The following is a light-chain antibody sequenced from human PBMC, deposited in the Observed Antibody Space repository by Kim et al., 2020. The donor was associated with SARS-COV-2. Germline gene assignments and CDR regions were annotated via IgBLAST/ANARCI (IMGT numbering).Light chain of an antibody. Sequence: SSELTQDPAVSVALGQTVRITCQGDSLRSYYASWYQQKPGQAPVVVFDGRSNRPSGIPDRFSASRSGNTASLTISGAQAEDEADYYCNSRALDSSVYHLVFGGGTQLTVL. CDR1: SLRSYY. CDR3: NSRALDSSVYHLV. J-gene: IGLJ3*02. CDR2: GRS. V-gene: IGLV3-19*01.